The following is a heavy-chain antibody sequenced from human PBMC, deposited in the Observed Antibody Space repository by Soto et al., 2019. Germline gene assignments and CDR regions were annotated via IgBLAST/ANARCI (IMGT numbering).Heavy chain of an antibody. J-gene: IGHJ6*02. CDR1: GGTFSSYA. D-gene: IGHD2-2*01. V-gene: IGHV1-69*01. CDR2: IIPNFATA. Sequence: QVQLVQFGAEVKKPGSSVKVSCKASGGTFSSYAITWVRQAPGQGLEWMGGIIPNFATANYAQKFRGRVMITVDESTSTAYMELSSLRSEDTAVYYCARSVSFRYQLLKRGMDVWGQGTTVTVSS. CDR3: ARSVSFRYQLLKRGMDV.